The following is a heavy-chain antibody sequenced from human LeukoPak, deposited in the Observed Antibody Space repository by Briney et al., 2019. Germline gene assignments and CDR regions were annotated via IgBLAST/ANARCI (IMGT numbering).Heavy chain of an antibody. CDR2: IYHSGST. Sequence: PSETLSLTCAVSGYSISSGYYWGWIRQPPGKGLEWIGSIYHSGSTHYNPSLKSRVTISVDTSKNQFSLKLSSVTAAHTAVYYCARHNLGYSNSYYYMDVWGKGTTVTVSS. J-gene: IGHJ6*03. D-gene: IGHD4-11*01. CDR1: GYSISSGYY. CDR3: ARHNLGYSNSYYYMDV. V-gene: IGHV4-38-2*01.